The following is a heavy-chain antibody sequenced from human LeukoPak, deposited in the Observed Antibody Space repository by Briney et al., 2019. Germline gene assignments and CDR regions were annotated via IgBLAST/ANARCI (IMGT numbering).Heavy chain of an antibody. J-gene: IGHJ4*02. CDR2: IYWDDDK. CDR3: AHRPIAVAVRAFDY. CDR1: GFSLRTRGEG. Sequence: CGPTLVNPAQTLTLTCTFSGFSLRTRGEGVGWIRQPPGKALEWLSLIYWDDDKRYSPSLKSRLSITKDTSKNQVVLTMTNMDPVDTATYYCAHRPIAVAVRAFDYWGQGTLVTVSS. D-gene: IGHD6-19*01. V-gene: IGHV2-5*02.